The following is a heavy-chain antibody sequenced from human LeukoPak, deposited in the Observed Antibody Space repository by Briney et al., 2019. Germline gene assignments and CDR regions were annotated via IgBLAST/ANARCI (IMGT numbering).Heavy chain of an antibody. CDR1: GGSISSSNW. V-gene: IGHV4-4*02. D-gene: IGHD5-24*01. Sequence: SETLSLTCAVSGGSISSSNWWSWVRQPPGKGLEWIGEIYHSGSTNYNPSLKSRVTISVDKSKNQFSLKLSSVTAADTAVYYCARGLGDGYSDAFDIWGQGTMVTVSS. CDR3: ARGLGDGYSDAFDI. J-gene: IGHJ3*02. CDR2: IYHSGST.